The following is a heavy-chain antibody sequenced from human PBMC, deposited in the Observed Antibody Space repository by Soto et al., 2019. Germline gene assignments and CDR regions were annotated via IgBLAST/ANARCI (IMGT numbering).Heavy chain of an antibody. Sequence: ASVKVSCKASGYTFTSYGISWVRQAPGQGXDWMGWISAYNGNTKYAQDLQGRVTMTTDTSTSTAYMELRSLRSDDTAVYYCARFTGGSYNTYYFYYGMDVWGQGTTVTVFS. CDR3: ARFTGGSYNTYYFYYGMDV. J-gene: IGHJ6*02. CDR1: GYTFTSYG. D-gene: IGHD2-15*01. CDR2: ISAYNGNT. V-gene: IGHV1-18*04.